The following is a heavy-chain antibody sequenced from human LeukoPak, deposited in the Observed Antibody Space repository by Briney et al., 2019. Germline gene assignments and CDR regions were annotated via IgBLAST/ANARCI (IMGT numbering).Heavy chain of an antibody. CDR3: AGDPTHGAVDI. Sequence: SETLSLTCTVSGGSISSYYWSWIRQPPGKGLEWVGYIYYSGSTNYNPSLKSRVTISVDTSKNQFSLKLSSVIAADTAVYYCAGDPTHGAVDIWGQGTMVTVSS. CDR1: GGSISSYY. CDR2: IYYSGST. V-gene: IGHV4-59*01. D-gene: IGHD4/OR15-4a*01. J-gene: IGHJ3*02.